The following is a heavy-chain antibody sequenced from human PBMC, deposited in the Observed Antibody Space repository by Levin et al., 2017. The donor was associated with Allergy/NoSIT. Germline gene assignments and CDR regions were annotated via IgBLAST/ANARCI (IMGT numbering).Heavy chain of an antibody. CDR2: ISYDGSNK. J-gene: IGHJ4*02. D-gene: IGHD6-19*01. V-gene: IGHV3-30*18. Sequence: GGSLRLSCAASGFTFSSYGMHWVRQAPGKGLEWVAVISYDGSNKYYADSVKGRFTISRDNSKNTLYLQMNSLRAEDTAVYYCAKSFMWQWLAQPIDYWGQGTLVTVSS. CDR3: AKSFMWQWLAQPIDY. CDR1: GFTFSSYG.